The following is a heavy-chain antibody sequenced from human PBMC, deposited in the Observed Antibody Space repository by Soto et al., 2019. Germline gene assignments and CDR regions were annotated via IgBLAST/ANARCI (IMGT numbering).Heavy chain of an antibody. D-gene: IGHD3-3*01. CDR3: AGGRKSHFPLFGVVIIQGWFDP. J-gene: IGHJ5*02. V-gene: IGHV1-8*01. Sequence: QVQLVQSGAEVKKPGASVKVSCKASGYTFTSYDINWVRQATGQGLEWMGWMNPNSGNTGYAQKFQGRGTMTRNPSISTAYMELSSLRSEDTAVYYCAGGRKSHFPLFGVVIIQGWFDPWGQGTLVTVSS. CDR1: GYTFTSYD. CDR2: MNPNSGNT.